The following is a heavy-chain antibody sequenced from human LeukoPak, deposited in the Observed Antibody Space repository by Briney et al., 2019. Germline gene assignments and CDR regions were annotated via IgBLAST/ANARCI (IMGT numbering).Heavy chain of an antibody. D-gene: IGHD1-26*01. CDR2: ISTDGSQT. CDR3: AKDIAYSATYYDY. J-gene: IGHJ4*02. V-gene: IGHV3-74*01. CDR1: GFTFSNYW. Sequence: GGSLRLSCAASGFTFSNYWMHWVRQAPGKGLMWVSQISTDGSQTFYADSVKGRFTISRDNARNSLYLQMNSLRAEDTAFYYCAKDIAYSATYYDYWGRGTLVTVSS.